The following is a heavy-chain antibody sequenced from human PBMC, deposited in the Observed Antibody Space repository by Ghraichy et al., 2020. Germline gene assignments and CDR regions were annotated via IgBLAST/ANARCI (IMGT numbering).Heavy chain of an antibody. CDR2: IYSGGST. Sequence: GGSLRLSCAASGFTVSSNYMSWVRQAPGKGLEWVSVIYSGGSTYYADSVKGRFTISRDNSKNTLYLQMNSLRAEDTAVYYCARGTDSPDYYYGMDVWGQGTTVTVSS. V-gene: IGHV3-53*01. D-gene: IGHD1-1*01. CDR1: GFTVSSNY. J-gene: IGHJ6*02. CDR3: ARGTDSPDYYYGMDV.